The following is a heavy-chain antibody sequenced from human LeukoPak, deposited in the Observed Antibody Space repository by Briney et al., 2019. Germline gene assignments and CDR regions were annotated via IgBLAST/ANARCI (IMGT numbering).Heavy chain of an antibody. Sequence: ASVNVSRKASGYTFTSYYIHWVRQAPGQRLEWMGIINPSGDSTSYAQKFQGRVTMTRDTSTSTVYMELSSPRSEDTAVYYCARASESGDYRGYFDYWGQGSLVTVSS. CDR1: GYTFTSYY. CDR2: INPSGDST. CDR3: ARASESGDYRGYFDY. J-gene: IGHJ4*02. D-gene: IGHD4-17*01. V-gene: IGHV1-46*01.